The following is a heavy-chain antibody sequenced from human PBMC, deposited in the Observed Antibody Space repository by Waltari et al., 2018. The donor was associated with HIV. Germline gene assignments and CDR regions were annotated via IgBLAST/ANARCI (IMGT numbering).Heavy chain of an antibody. V-gene: IGHV4-38-2*02. Sequence: QVQLQESGPGLVKPSETLSLTCSVSDYFISSDYYWGWFRQYPGRGLEWIGSSSHSGNVVYNPSLNSRTTIVGNPSKTKFFLRLASATAAATAVYYCAGTSYDLLQEYYFDFWGKGRPVTVSS. CDR2: SSHSGNV. D-gene: IGHD3-3*01. CDR3: AGTSYDLLQEYYFDF. J-gene: IGHJ4*02. CDR1: DYFISSDYY.